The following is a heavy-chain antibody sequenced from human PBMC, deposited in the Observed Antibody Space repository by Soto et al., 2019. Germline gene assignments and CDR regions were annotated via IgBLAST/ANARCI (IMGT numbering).Heavy chain of an antibody. J-gene: IGHJ4*02. Sequence: SETLSLTCTVSCGSISSSSYYWGWIRQPPGKGLEWIGSIYYSGSTYYNPSLKSRVTISVDTSKNQFSLKLSSVTAADTAVYYCARHAGPYSSSWLVPYYWGQGTLVTVSS. CDR3: ARHAGPYSSSWLVPYY. CDR1: CGSISSSSYY. V-gene: IGHV4-39*01. CDR2: IYYSGST. D-gene: IGHD6-13*01.